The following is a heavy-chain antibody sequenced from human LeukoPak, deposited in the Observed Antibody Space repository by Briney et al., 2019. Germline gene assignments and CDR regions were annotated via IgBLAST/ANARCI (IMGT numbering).Heavy chain of an antibody. CDR1: GYTFTGYY. D-gene: IGHD6-19*01. CDR2: INPNSGGT. Sequence: GASVKVSCKASGYTFTGYYMHWVRQAPGQGLEWMGWINPNSGGTNYAQKFQGWVTMTRDTSISPAYMELSRLRSDDTAVYYCARETNKQWLVEYYFDYWGQGTLVTVSS. J-gene: IGHJ4*02. V-gene: IGHV1-2*04. CDR3: ARETNKQWLVEYYFDY.